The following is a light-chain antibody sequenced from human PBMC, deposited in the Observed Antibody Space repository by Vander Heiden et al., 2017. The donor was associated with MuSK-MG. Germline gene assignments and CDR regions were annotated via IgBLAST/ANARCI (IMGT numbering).Light chain of an antibody. Sequence: SYELTQPPSVSVSPGQTARITCSGDALPEMYAHWYQQKPGHAPLLVIYKNTRRPSGIPDRFSGSSAGTTVTLTISGVQAEDDADYYCPSSDTYGSWVFGGGTKLTVL. CDR2: KNT. CDR1: ALPEMY. CDR3: PSSDTYGSWV. V-gene: IGLV3-25*03. J-gene: IGLJ3*02.